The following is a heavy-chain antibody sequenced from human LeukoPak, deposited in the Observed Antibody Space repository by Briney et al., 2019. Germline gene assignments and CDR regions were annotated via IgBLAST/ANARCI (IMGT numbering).Heavy chain of an antibody. Sequence: GGSLRLSCAASGFTFSSYAMHWVRQAPGKGLEWVAVISYDGSNKYYADSVKGRFTISRDNSKNTLYLQMNSLRAEDTAVYYCARGAYYYEDWGQGTLVTVSS. D-gene: IGHD3-22*01. CDR1: GFTFSSYA. V-gene: IGHV3-30-3*01. CDR3: ARGAYYYED. CDR2: ISYDGSNK. J-gene: IGHJ4*02.